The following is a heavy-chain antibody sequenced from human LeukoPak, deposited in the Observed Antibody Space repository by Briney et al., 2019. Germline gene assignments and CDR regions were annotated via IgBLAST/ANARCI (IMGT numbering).Heavy chain of an antibody. D-gene: IGHD6-13*01. Sequence: PSETLSLTCTVSGGSISGYYWSWIRQPPGKGLEWIGEINHSGSTNYNPSLKSRVTISVDTSKNQFSLKLSSVTAADTAVYYCARYPASSIAAAGIRSWGQGTLVTVSS. CDR1: GGSISGYY. V-gene: IGHV4-34*01. CDR2: INHSGST. CDR3: ARYPASSIAAAGIRS. J-gene: IGHJ4*02.